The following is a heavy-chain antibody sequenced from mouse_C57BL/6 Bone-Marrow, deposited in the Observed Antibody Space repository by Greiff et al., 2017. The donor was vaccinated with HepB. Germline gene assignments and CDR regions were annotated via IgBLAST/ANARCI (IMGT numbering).Heavy chain of an antibody. J-gene: IGHJ2*01. V-gene: IGHV7-3*01. CDR1: GFTFTDYY. CDR2: IRNKANGYTT. Sequence: EVNLVESGGGLVQPGGSLSLSCAASGFTFTDYYMSWVRQPPGKALEWLGFIRNKANGYTTEYSASVKGRFTISRDNSQSILYLQMNALRAEDSATYYCARYIWLRLAFDYWGQGTTLTVSS. D-gene: IGHD2-2*01. CDR3: ARYIWLRLAFDY.